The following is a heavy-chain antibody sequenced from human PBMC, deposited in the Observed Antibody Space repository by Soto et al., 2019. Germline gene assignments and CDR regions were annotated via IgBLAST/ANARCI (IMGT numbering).Heavy chain of an antibody. CDR3: TKTQEGRSLPFDY. Sequence: QVELVESGGGVVQPGRSLRLSCAASGFTFSSYGMHWVRQAPGKGLEWVAVISYDGSDTYYADSVKGRFTISRDNSKNTLYLQMNSLRAEDTAVYYCTKTQEGRSLPFDYWGLGTLVTVSS. CDR1: GFTFSSYG. V-gene: IGHV3-30*18. J-gene: IGHJ4*02. CDR2: ISYDGSDT.